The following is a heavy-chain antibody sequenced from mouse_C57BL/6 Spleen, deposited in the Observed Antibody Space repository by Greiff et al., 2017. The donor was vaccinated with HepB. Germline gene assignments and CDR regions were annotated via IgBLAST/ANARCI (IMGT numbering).Heavy chain of an antibody. CDR2: IHPNSGST. CDR1: GYTFTSYW. D-gene: IGHD1-1*01. Sequence: QVQLQQPGAELVKPGASVKLSCKASGYTFTSYWMHWVKQRPGQGLEWIGMIHPNSGSTTYNEKFKSKATLTVDKSSSTAYMQLSSLTSEDSAVYYCAKSPYYYGDYYAMDYWGQGTSVTVSS. J-gene: IGHJ4*01. CDR3: AKSPYYYGDYYAMDY. V-gene: IGHV1-64*01.